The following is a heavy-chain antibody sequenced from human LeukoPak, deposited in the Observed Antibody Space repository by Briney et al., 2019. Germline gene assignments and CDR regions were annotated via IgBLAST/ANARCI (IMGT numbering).Heavy chain of an antibody. CDR1: GFIFSSNS. CDR2: ISGSSTYI. D-gene: IGHD2-15*01. Sequence: GGSLTLSCAASGFIFSSNSMIWVRQAPGKGLEWVSSISGSSTYIYYADSVKGRFTISRDNAKNALYLQMNSLRAEDTAVYYCAKNPTKAAPSNWFDPWGQGTLVTVSS. CDR3: AKNPTKAAPSNWFDP. V-gene: IGHV3-21*04. J-gene: IGHJ5*02.